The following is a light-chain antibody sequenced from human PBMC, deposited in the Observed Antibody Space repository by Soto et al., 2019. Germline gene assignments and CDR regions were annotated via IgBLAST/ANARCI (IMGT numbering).Light chain of an antibody. CDR2: DVS. CDR1: SSDIGGYKY. CDR3: RSYTGGSTYV. Sequence: QSALTQPASVPGSPGQSITISCTGTSSDIGGYKYDSWYQQHPGKAPKLMIYDVSNRPSGVSNRSSGSKSGNTATLTISGLQGEDEAEYYCRSYTGGSTYVFGTGTKVNV. J-gene: IGLJ1*01. V-gene: IGLV2-14*01.